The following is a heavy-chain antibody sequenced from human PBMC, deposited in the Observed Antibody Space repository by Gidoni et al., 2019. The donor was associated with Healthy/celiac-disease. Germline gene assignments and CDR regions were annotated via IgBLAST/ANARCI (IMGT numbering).Heavy chain of an antibody. CDR3: ARGGEVGPNFGEYYYYGMDV. V-gene: IGHV7-4-1*02. CDR1: VSTFTSHA. J-gene: IGHJ6*02. CDR2: INTNTGNP. Sequence: QVQLVQSGSELKKPASSVKVSCKASVSTFTSHALNWVRQAPGQGLEWTGWINTNTGNPTYAQGFTGRFVFSLDTSVSTAYLQISSLKAEDTAVYYCARGGEVGPNFGEYYYYGMDVWGQGTTVTVSS. D-gene: IGHD3-10*01.